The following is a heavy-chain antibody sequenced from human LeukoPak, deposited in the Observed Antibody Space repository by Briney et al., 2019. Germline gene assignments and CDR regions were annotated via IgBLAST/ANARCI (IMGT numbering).Heavy chain of an antibody. CDR2: ISSSSSYI. CDR1: GFTFSSYS. CDR3: ARELYSSSWYGDAFDI. Sequence: PGGSLRLSCAASGFTFSSYSMNWVRQAPGKGLEWVSSISSSSSYIYYADSVKGRFTISRDNAKSSLYLQMNSLRAEDTAVYYCARELYSSSWYGDAFDIWGQGTMVTVSS. D-gene: IGHD6-13*01. J-gene: IGHJ3*02. V-gene: IGHV3-21*01.